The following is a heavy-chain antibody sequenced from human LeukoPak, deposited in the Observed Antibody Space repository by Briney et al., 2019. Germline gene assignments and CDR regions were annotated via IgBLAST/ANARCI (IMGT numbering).Heavy chain of an antibody. J-gene: IGHJ3*02. CDR3: ARRYDSSGYQWDI. CDR2: IYYSGST. V-gene: IGHV4-39*07. D-gene: IGHD3-22*01. CDR1: GGSISSSSYY. Sequence: PSETLSLTCTVSGGSISSSSYYWGWIRQPPGKGLEWIGSIYYSGSTYYNPSLKSRVTISVDTSKNQFSLKLSSVTAADTAVYYRARRYDSSGYQWDIWGQGTMVTVSS.